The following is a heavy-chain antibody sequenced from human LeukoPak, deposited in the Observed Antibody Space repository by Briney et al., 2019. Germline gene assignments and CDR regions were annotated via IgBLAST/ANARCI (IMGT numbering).Heavy chain of an antibody. CDR2: IIPTFGTA. V-gene: IGHV1-69*13. J-gene: IGHJ2*01. D-gene: IGHD6-13*01. CDR3: ARRTEGSSSWARFDL. Sequence: SVKVSCKASGGTFSSYAISWVRQAPGQGLEWMGGIIPTFGTANYAQKFQGRVTITADESTSTAYMELSSLRSEDTAVYYCARRTEGSSSWARFDLWGRGTLVTVSS. CDR1: GGTFSSYA.